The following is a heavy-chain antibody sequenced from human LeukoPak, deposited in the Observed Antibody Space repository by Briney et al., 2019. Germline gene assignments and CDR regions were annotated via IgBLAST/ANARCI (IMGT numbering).Heavy chain of an antibody. D-gene: IGHD7-27*01. CDR3: ARTNWGALDY. CDR2: IYPGDSDA. J-gene: IGHJ4*02. CDR1: GCSFTNDW. V-gene: IGHV5-51*01. Sequence: HGESLKISCKGFGCSFTNDWIGWVRQMPGKGLEWMGIIYPGDSDAKYSPSFQGQVTMSVDKSITTAYLQWSSLKASDTAMYYCARTNWGALDYWGQGTLVTVSS.